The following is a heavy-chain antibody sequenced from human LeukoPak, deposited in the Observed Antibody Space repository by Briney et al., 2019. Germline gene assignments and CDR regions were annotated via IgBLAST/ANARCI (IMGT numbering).Heavy chain of an antibody. CDR1: GFTFSDYY. J-gene: IGHJ5*02. CDR2: ISSSGSAI. Sequence: GGSLRLSCAASGFTFSDYYMSWIRQAPGKGLEWVSYISSSGSAIYYADSVKGRFTISRDNAKNSLYLQTNSLRAEDTAVYYCARDPEYSSSSGWFDPWGQGTLVTVSS. D-gene: IGHD6-6*01. V-gene: IGHV3-11*01. CDR3: ARDPEYSSSSGWFDP.